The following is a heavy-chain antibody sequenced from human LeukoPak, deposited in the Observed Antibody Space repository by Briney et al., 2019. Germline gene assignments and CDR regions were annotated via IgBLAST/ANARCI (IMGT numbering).Heavy chain of an antibody. CDR3: ARGSNDFWFDP. CDR1: GGSISSSSYY. V-gene: IGHV4-39*07. D-gene: IGHD3/OR15-3a*01. CDR2: IYHSGST. J-gene: IGHJ5*02. Sequence: PSETLSLTCTVSGGSISSSSYYWGWIRQPPGKGLEWIGSIYHSGSTYYNPSLKSRVTISVDTSKNQFSLKLSSVTAADTAVYYCARGSNDFWFDPWGQGTLVTVSS.